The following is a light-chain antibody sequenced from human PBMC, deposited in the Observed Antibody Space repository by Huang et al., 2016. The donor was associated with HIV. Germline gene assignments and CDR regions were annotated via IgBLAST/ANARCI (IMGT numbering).Light chain of an antibody. CDR2: GAA. V-gene: IGKV4-1*01. Sequence: DIIMTQSPDSLAVSLGERATLNCRSSQMVSSSSTSKDYMAWFQQKPGQPPRLLLFGAATREAGVPDRFSGSGSGTHFTLTIANVEAEDAAIYYCQQYYSSPQTFGQGTRVEVK. J-gene: IGKJ1*01. CDR3: QQYYSSPQT. CDR1: QMVSSSSTSKDY.